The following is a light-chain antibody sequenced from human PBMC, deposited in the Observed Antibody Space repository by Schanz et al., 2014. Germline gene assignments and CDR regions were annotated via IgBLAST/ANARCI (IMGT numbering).Light chain of an antibody. J-gene: IGKJ2*03. CDR2: GAS. V-gene: IGKV3D-20*02. CDR3: QQRSNWPPMYS. Sequence: EIVMTQSPATLSVSPGDRATLSCRASQSVSSRYLAWYQQKPGQAPRLLIYGASSRATGIPDRFSGSGSGTDFTLTISSLEPEDFAVYYCQQRSNWPPMYSFGQGTKLEIK. CDR1: QSVSSRY.